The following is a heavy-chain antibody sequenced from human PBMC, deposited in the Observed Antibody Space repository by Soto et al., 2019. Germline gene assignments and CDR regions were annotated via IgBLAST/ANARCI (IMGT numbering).Heavy chain of an antibody. CDR2: ISGSGSYK. D-gene: IGHD1-26*01. J-gene: IGHJ5*02. Sequence: EVQLVESGGGLVKPGGSLRVSCTASGFTFSSYYMSWVRQAPGKGLEWVSSISGSGSYKYYADSVRGRVTISRDNAKNSLYLQMNSPRADDTAVYYCARGELTLDPWGQGTLITVSS. CDR1: GFTFSSYY. CDR3: ARGELTLDP. V-gene: IGHV3-21*02.